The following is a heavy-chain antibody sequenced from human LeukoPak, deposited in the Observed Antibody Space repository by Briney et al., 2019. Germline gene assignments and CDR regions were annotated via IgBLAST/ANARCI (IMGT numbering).Heavy chain of an antibody. J-gene: IGHJ4*02. CDR3: ARLGIAAAGTEDY. CDR2: IYPDDSDT. CDR1: GYTFTNYW. D-gene: IGHD6-13*01. V-gene: IGHV5-51*01. Sequence: GESLKISCKASGYTFTNYWIAWVRQKPGKGLEWMGIIYPDDSDTRYSPSFEGQVSISADKSISTAYLQWSSLKASDTAMYYCARLGIAAAGTEDYWGQGTLVTVSS.